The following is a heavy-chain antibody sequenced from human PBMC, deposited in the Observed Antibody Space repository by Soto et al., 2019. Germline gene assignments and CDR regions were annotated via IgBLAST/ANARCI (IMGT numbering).Heavy chain of an antibody. CDR2: IIPMFDIV. Sequence: QVQLVQSGAEVKKPGSSMKVSCKASGGTFSSYAMSWVRQAPGHGLAWMGRIIPMFDIVNYVQNFQGRLPITADESTSTAYMELSSLRSDDTAMYYCARSYDILTAIDSWGQGTLVTVSS. V-gene: IGHV1-69*01. J-gene: IGHJ4*02. CDR1: GGTFSSYA. CDR3: ARSYDILTAIDS. D-gene: IGHD3-9*01.